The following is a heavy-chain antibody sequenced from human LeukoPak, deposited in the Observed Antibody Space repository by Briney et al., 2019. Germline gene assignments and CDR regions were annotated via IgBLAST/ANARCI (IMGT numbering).Heavy chain of an antibody. D-gene: IGHD4-17*01. CDR3: ASTGGYGDYVGIDY. V-gene: IGHV1-2*02. CDR1: GYTFTGYD. J-gene: IGHJ4*02. Sequence: ASVKVSCKASGYTFTGYDMHWVRQAPGQGLEWMGWINPNSGGTNYAQKFQGRVTMTRDTSISTAYMELSRLRSDDTAVYYCASTGGYGDYVGIDYWGQGTLVTVSS. CDR2: INPNSGGT.